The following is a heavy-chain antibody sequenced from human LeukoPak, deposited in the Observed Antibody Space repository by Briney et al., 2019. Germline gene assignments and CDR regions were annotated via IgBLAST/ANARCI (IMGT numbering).Heavy chain of an antibody. V-gene: IGHV3-7*01. Sequence: GGSLRLPCATSGYTFRPYWMNWARQAPGKGLEWVANVNPDGSETHYLDSVKGRFTISRDNVKNSLYLLMNSLRAEDTAVYYCGRWGIEAAIDYWGQGTLVTVSS. CDR2: VNPDGSET. CDR3: GRWGIEAAIDY. CDR1: GYTFRPYW. D-gene: IGHD2-2*01. J-gene: IGHJ4*02.